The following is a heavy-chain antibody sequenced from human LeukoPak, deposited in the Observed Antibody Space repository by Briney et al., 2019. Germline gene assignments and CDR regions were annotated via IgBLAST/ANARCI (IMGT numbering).Heavy chain of an antibody. CDR2: ISAYNGNT. J-gene: IGHJ4*02. CDR1: GYTFTSYG. CDR3: ARDFNPYYDILTGYYNFDY. Sequence: ASVKVSCKASGYTFTSYGMSWVRQAPGQGLEWMGWISAYNGNTNYAQKLQGRVTMTTDTSTSTAYMELRSLRSDDTAVHYCARDFNPYYDILTGYYNFDYWGQGTLVTVSS. D-gene: IGHD3-9*01. V-gene: IGHV1-18*01.